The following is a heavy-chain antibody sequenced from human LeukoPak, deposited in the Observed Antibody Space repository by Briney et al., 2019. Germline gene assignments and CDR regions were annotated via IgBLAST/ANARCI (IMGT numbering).Heavy chain of an antibody. D-gene: IGHD3/OR15-3a*01. CDR1: GCSISSGDYY. V-gene: IGHV4-30-4*01. CDR3: ARANRGLVTDYFDY. J-gene: IGHJ4*02. Sequence: SETLSLTCTVSGCSISSGDYYWSWIRQPPGKGLEWIGYTYYSGSTYYNPSLKSRVNISVDTSKNQFSLKLSSVTAADTAVYYCARANRGLVTDYFDYWGQGTLVTVSS. CDR2: TYYSGST.